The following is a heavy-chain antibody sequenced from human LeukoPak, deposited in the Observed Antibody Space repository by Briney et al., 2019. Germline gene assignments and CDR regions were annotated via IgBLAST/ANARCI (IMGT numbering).Heavy chain of an antibody. J-gene: IGHJ4*02. V-gene: IGHV3-11*01. D-gene: IGHD6-19*01. CDR2: ISGNGGVI. CDR3: ARDRGGWYSDS. Sequence: GGSLRLSCAASGFTFSDNYMTWVRQAPGKGLEWLSYISGNGGVIQYADSVKGRFTISRDDSKNSLYLQMNSLRAEDTAIYYCARDRGGWYSDSWGQGTLVTVSS. CDR1: GFTFSDNY.